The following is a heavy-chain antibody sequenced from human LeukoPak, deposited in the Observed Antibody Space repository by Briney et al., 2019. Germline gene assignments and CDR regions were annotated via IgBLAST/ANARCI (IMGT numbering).Heavy chain of an antibody. V-gene: IGHV1-69*13. J-gene: IGHJ4*02. Sequence: ASVKVSCKASGGTFSNYVISWVRQAPGQGLEWMGGIIPIFGTPNYAQMFQCRVTITADESTSTTYMELSSLRSEDTAMYYCARWASTASTPWWPPLDYWGQGTLVTVSS. CDR1: GGTFSNYV. CDR2: IIPIFGTP. D-gene: IGHD2-8*02. CDR3: ARWASTASTPWWPPLDY.